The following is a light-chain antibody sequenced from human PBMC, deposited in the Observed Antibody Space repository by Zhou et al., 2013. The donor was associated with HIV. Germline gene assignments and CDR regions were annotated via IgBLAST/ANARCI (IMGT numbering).Light chain of an antibody. CDR1: QGISSY. CDR3: QHCDSYSLT. J-gene: IGKJ4*01. V-gene: IGKV1-9*01. CDR2: AAS. Sequence: DIQLTQSPSFLSASVGDRVTITCRASQGISSYLAWYQQKPGKAPKLLIYAASTLPSGVPSRFSGSGSGTEFTLTISSLQPDDFASYYCQHCDSYSLTFGGGTKVEIK.